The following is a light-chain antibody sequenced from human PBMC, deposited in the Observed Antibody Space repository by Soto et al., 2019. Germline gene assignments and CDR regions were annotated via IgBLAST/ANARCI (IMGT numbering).Light chain of an antibody. V-gene: IGKV2-28*01. J-gene: IGKJ4*01. CDR1: QSLLHINGCNY. CDR2: LAS. CDR3: IQTLKTPLT. Sequence: DIVVTQSPLSLPVTPGEPASISCRSSQSLLHINGCNYLDWCLQKRGQAPQLLISLASNRASGVPDRFSGSGSGTDFTLKISRVEAEDFGVYYCIQTLKTPLTFGGGTKVDIK.